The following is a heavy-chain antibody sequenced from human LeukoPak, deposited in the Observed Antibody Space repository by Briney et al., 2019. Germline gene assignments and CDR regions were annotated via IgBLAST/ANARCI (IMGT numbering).Heavy chain of an antibody. CDR3: ARATGGISDY. Sequence: SQTLSLTCAISGDSVPSNSVSWNWIRQSPSRGLEWLGRTYYRSKWFNEYAVSVRSRITINPDTTKNQFSLQLNSVTPEDTAVYYCARATGGISDYWGQGTLLTVSS. D-gene: IGHD2-15*01. V-gene: IGHV6-1*01. CDR2: TYYRSKWFN. J-gene: IGHJ4*02. CDR1: GDSVPSNSVS.